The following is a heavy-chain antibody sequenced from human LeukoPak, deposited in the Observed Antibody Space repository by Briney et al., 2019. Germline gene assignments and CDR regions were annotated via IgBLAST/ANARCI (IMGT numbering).Heavy chain of an antibody. CDR1: GYTFTGYY. CDR3: TRGGYGRITMIVVVGPDGDFDY. CDR2: INPNSGGT. J-gene: IGHJ4*02. Sequence: ASVKVSCKASGYTFTGYYMHWVRQAPGQGLEWMGWINPNSGGTNYAQKFQGRVTMTRDTSISTAYMELSRLRSDDTAVYYCTRGGYGRITMIVVVGPDGDFDYWGQGTLVTVSS. V-gene: IGHV1-2*02. D-gene: IGHD3-22*01.